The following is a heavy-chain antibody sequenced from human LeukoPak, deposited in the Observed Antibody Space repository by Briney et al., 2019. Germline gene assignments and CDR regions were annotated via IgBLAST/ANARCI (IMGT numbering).Heavy chain of an antibody. V-gene: IGHV4-39*07. CDR1: GASTSSVSSY. J-gene: IGHJ5*02. Sequence: PSETLSLTCTVSGASTSSVSSYWGWIRQPPGKGLEWIGSVYYRGNTYYNASLKSRVTISLDTSRNQFSLTLTSVTAADTAVYYCAPHGRYNSPWGPGTLVTVSS. CDR3: APHGRYNSP. CDR2: VYYRGNT. D-gene: IGHD5-24*01.